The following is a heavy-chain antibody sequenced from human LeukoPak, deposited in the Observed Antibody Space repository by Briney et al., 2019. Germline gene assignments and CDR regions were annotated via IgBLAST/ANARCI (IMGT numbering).Heavy chain of an antibody. Sequence: SETLSLTCTVSGGSISSSSYYWGWLRQPPGRGLEWIGSIYYSGSTYYNPSLKSRVTISVDTSKNQFSLKLSCVKGAETGGYYCAXXXGYXDWLLSSDWFDPWGQGTLVTVSS. CDR1: GGSISSSSYY. CDR2: IYYSGST. D-gene: IGHD3-9*01. V-gene: IGHV4-39*01. J-gene: IGHJ5*02. CDR3: AXXXGYXDWLLSSDWFDP.